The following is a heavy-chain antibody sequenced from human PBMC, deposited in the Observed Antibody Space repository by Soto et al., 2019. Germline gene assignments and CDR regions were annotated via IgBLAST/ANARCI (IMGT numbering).Heavy chain of an antibody. CDR3: SRDDSDWFFN. D-gene: IGHD3-9*01. CDR1: GFTYSNYA. CDR2: VSHDGTLY. J-gene: IGHJ4*02. V-gene: IGHV3-30*03. Sequence: PGGSLRLSCVASGFTYSNYAMHWVRQVPGKGLEWLAVVSHDGTLYPYADSVKGRFSISRDNSRKTLYLQMNSLESEDTAVYYCSRDDSDWFFNWGRGTLVTVSS.